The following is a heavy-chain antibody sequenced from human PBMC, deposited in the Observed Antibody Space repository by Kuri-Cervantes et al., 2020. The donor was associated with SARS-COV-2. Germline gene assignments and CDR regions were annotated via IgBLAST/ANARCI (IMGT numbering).Heavy chain of an antibody. Sequence: GGSLRLSCAASGFTFSNAWMNWVRQAPGKGLEWVGRIKSKTDGGTTDYAAPVKGRFTISRDDSKNTLCLQMNSLRAEDTAAYYCAREPGIVVVPAAIPGAFDIWGQGTMVTVSS. CDR3: AREPGIVVVPAAIPGAFDI. CDR2: IKSKTDGGTT. D-gene: IGHD2-2*01. CDR1: GFTFSNAW. J-gene: IGHJ3*02. V-gene: IGHV3-15*07.